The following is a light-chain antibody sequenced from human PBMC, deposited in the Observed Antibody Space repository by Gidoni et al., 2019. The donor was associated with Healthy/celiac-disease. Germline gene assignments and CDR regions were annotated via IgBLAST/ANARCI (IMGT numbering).Light chain of an antibody. CDR1: QSISSY. CDR3: QQSYSTPGT. CDR2: AAS. J-gene: IGKJ1*01. V-gene: IGKV1-39*01. Sequence: DIQMTQYPSSLSASVGDRVTITCRASQSISSYLNWYQQKPGKAPKLLIYAASSLQSGVPSRFSGSGSGTDFTLTISSLQPEDFATYYCQQSYSTPGTFGRGTKVEIK.